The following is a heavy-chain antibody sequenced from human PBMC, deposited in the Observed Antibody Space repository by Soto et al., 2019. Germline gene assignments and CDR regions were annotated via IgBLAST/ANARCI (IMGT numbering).Heavy chain of an antibody. Sequence: ASVKVSCKVSGYSLTELSIHWVRQAPGEGLEWMGGYDLEKGETIYAQKFQGRVTMTEDSPADTPYMQLRSLRSEDTAVYYCAIEVRRSNKSDLWGQGTMGTASS. CDR2: YDLEKGET. V-gene: IGHV1-24*01. CDR3: AIEVRRSNKSDL. J-gene: IGHJ5*02. D-gene: IGHD6-13*01. CDR1: GYSLTELS.